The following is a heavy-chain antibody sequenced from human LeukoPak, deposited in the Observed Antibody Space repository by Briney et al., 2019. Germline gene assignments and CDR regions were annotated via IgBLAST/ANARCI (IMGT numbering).Heavy chain of an antibody. CDR3: ARGGGYDFWSGYLGLGPPGGPGAFDY. J-gene: IGHJ4*02. V-gene: IGHV1-8*01. D-gene: IGHD3-3*01. CDR1: GYTFTSYD. CDR2: MNPNSGNT. Sequence: ASVKVSCKASGYTFTSYDMNWVRQATGQGLEWMGWMNPNSGNTGYAQKFQGRVTMTRNTSISTAYMELSSLRSEDTAVYYCARGGGYDFWSGYLGLGPPGGPGAFDYWGQGTLVTVSS.